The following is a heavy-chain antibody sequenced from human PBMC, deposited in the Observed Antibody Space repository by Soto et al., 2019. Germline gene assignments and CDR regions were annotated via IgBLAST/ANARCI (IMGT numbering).Heavy chain of an antibody. CDR3: ARRCTVSYHGMDV. CDR1: GFTFSSYE. J-gene: IGHJ6*02. D-gene: IGHD4-17*01. Sequence: GGSLRLSCAASGFTFSSYEMHWVRQAPGKGLEWVAITSYDGSNTNYADSVKGRFILSRDNSKNTLDLQMDRLRVGDTAVYYCARRCTVSYHGMDVWVHGTTVTVSS. V-gene: IGHV3-30-3*01. CDR2: TSYDGSNT.